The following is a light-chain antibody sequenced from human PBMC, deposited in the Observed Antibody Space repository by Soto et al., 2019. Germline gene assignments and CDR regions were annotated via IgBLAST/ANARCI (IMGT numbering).Light chain of an antibody. CDR2: EVT. Sequence: QSVLTQPASVSGSPGQSITISCTGTSGDIGSYNRVSWYQQHPGKAPKLIIYEVTDRPSVVSNRFSVSKSGNTASLTISGLQDEDEAEYYCSSYTNINTRACVFGTGTKVTVL. V-gene: IGLV2-14*01. CDR1: SGDIGSYNR. J-gene: IGLJ1*01. CDR3: SSYTNINTRACV.